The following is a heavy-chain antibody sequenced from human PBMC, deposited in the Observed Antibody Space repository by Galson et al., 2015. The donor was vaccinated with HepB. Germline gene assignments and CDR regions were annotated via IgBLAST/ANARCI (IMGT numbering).Heavy chain of an antibody. J-gene: IGHJ4*02. V-gene: IGHV3-30*18. CDR1: GFTFSSYG. CDR3: AKTYYDFWSGYSDLHYFDY. CDR2: ISYDGSNK. Sequence: SLRLSCAASGFTFSSYGMHWVRQAPGKGLEWVAVISYDGSNKYYADSVKGRFTISRDNSKNTLYLQMNSLRAEDTAVYYCAKTYYDFWSGYSDLHYFDYWGQGTLVAVSS. D-gene: IGHD3-3*01.